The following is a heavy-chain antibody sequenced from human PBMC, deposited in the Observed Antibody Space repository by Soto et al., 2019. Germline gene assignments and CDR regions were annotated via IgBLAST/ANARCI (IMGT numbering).Heavy chain of an antibody. CDR2: IDPTDSFT. CDR1: GYSFTSYW. CDR3: ARLSGVGTTWAFDY. J-gene: IGHJ4*01. V-gene: IGHV5-10-1*01. Sequence: GESLKISCKGSGYSFTSYWISWVRQMPGKGLEWMGKIDPTDSFTAYSPSFQGHVTISADRSISTTYLQWSSLKASDTAMYYCARLSGVGTTWAFDYWGQGTLVTVSS. D-gene: IGHD1-26*01.